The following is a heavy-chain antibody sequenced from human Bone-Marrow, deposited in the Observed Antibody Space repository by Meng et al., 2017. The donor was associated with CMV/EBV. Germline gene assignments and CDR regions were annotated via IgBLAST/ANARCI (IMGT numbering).Heavy chain of an antibody. J-gene: IGHJ4*02. V-gene: IGHV1-18*01. CDR1: TFTSYG. D-gene: IGHD6-19*01. Sequence: TFTSYGISWVRQAPGQGLEWMGWISAYNGNTNYAQKLQGRVTMTTDTSTSTAYMELRSLRSDDTAVYYCARDAGFIAVAGDDYFDYWGQGTLVTVSS. CDR2: ISAYNGNT. CDR3: ARDAGFIAVAGDDYFDY.